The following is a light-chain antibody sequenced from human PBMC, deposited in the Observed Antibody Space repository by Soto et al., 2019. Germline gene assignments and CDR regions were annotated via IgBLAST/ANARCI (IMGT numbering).Light chain of an antibody. Sequence: EIVLAQAPGTLSLSPGERDTLSCRASQSVSSSYLAWYQQKPGQAPRLLIYGASSRATGIPDRFSGSGSGTDFTLTISRLEPEDFAVYYCQQYGSSPEWTFGQGTKVEIK. CDR2: GAS. J-gene: IGKJ1*01. CDR3: QQYGSSPEWT. CDR1: QSVSSSY. V-gene: IGKV3-20*01.